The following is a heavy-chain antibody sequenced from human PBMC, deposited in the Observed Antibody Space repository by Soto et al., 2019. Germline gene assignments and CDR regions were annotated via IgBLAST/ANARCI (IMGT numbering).Heavy chain of an antibody. Sequence: EVQLVESGGGLVKPGGSLRLSCAASGFTFSSYSMNWVRQAPGKGLEWVSSISSSSSYINYADSVKGRFTISRDNAKNSLYLQMNSLRAEDTAVYYCARDKDIVVVPAAVNWFDPWGQGTLVTVSS. CDR3: ARDKDIVVVPAAVNWFDP. J-gene: IGHJ5*02. CDR2: ISSSSSYI. V-gene: IGHV3-21*01. CDR1: GFTFSSYS. D-gene: IGHD2-2*01.